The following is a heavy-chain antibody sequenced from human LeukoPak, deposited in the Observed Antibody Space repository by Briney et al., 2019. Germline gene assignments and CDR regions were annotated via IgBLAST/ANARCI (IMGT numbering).Heavy chain of an antibody. V-gene: IGHV4-34*01. J-gene: IGHJ5*02. D-gene: IGHD3-10*01. CDR1: GGSISSYY. CDR3: ARVFDTMVRGVKRFDP. CDR2: INHSGST. Sequence: PSETLSLTCTVSGGSISSYYWSWIRQPPGKGLEWIGEINHSGSTNYNPSLKSRVTISVDTSKNQFSLKLSSVTAADTAVYYCARVFDTMVRGVKRFDPWGQGTLVTVSS.